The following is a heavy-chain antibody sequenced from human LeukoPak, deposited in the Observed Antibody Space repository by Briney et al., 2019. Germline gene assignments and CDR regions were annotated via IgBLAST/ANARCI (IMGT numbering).Heavy chain of an antibody. CDR3: AKYQTGTWTSYDSSDI. CDR1: GFSFSSPG. D-gene: IGHD1-7*01. V-gene: IGHV3-21*01. Sequence: GGSLRLSCTASGFSFSSPGMNWVRQAPGKGLEWVSSINGESTFKVYADSVKGRFTISRDNAKNSLYLQMDSLRAEGTAVYYCAKYQTGTWTSYDSSDIWGQGTLVTVSS. J-gene: IGHJ3*02. CDR2: INGESTFK.